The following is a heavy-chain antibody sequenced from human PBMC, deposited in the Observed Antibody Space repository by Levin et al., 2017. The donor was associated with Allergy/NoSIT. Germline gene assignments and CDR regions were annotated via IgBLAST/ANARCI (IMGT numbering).Heavy chain of an antibody. CDR1: GFTFSDYY. CDR2: ISSSGSTI. D-gene: IGHD3-10*01. CDR3: ASPPPWFGEPESDAFDI. J-gene: IGHJ3*02. Sequence: GGSLRLSCAASGFTFSDYYMSWIRQAPGKGLEWVSYISSSGSTIYYADSVKGRFTISRDNAKNSLYLQMNSLRAEDTAVYYCASPPPWFGEPESDAFDIWGQGTMVTVSS. V-gene: IGHV3-11*01.